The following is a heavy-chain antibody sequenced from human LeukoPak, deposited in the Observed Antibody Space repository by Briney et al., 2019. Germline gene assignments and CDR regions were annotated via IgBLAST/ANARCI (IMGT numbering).Heavy chain of an antibody. CDR3: ARVFESRVDY. J-gene: IGHJ4*02. Sequence: SETLSLTCTVSGGSISSYYWSWIRQPPGKGLEWIGYIYYSGSTNYNPSLKGRVTISVDTSKNQFSLKLSSVTAADTAVYYCARVFESRVDYWGQGTLVTVSS. V-gene: IGHV4-59*01. CDR1: GGSISSYY. CDR2: IYYSGST. D-gene: IGHD5-24*01.